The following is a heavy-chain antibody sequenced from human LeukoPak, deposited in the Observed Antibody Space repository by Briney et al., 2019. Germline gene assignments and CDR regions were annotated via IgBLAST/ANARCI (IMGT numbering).Heavy chain of an antibody. Sequence: GGPLRLSCAASGFTFSSYAMSWVRQAPGKGLEWVSVISGSGGSTYYADSVKGRFTISRDNSKNTLYLQMNSLRAEDTAVYYCARDFGSTKFRWFDPWGQGTLVTVSS. CDR3: ARDFGSTKFRWFDP. D-gene: IGHD2-2*01. J-gene: IGHJ5*02. CDR2: ISGSGGST. V-gene: IGHV3-23*01. CDR1: GFTFSSYA.